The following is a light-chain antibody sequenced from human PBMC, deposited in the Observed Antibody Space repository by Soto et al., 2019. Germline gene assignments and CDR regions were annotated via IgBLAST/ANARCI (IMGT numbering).Light chain of an antibody. V-gene: IGLV2-14*01. CDR1: SSDIGGYNY. Sequence: SVLTQPASVSGSPGQSITISCTGTSSDIGGYNYVSWYQQHPGEAPKLVIYEVTNRPSGVSNRFSGSKSGNTAYLTISGLQGDDEADYYCCSKTSTITYVFGSGTKVTVL. CDR3: CSKTSTITYV. CDR2: EVT. J-gene: IGLJ1*01.